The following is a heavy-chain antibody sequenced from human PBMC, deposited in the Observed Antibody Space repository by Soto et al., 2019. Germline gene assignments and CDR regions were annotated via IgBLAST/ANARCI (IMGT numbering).Heavy chain of an antibody. CDR1: GFTFSSYG. D-gene: IGHD2-15*01. Sequence: GGSLRLSCAASGFTFSSYGMHWVRQAPGKGLEWVAVIWYDGSNKYYADSVKGRFTISRDNSKNTLYLQMNSLRAEDTAVYYCARAQGYCSGGSCSYYYYGMDVWGQGTTVTVSS. CDR3: ARAQGYCSGGSCSYYYYGMDV. J-gene: IGHJ6*02. CDR2: IWYDGSNK. V-gene: IGHV3-33*01.